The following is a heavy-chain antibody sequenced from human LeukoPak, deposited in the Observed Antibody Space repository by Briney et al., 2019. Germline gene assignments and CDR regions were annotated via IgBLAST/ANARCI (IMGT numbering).Heavy chain of an antibody. D-gene: IGHD3-10*01. V-gene: IGHV3-30*01. CDR3: ARDSAPIGYYYYYMDV. CDR1: GFTFSSYA. CDR2: ISYDGSNK. J-gene: IGHJ6*03. Sequence: GRSLRLSCAASGFTFSSYAMHWVRQAPGKGLEWVAVISYDGSNKYYADSVKGRFTISRDNSKNTLYLQMNSLRAEDTAVYYCARDSAPIGYYYYYMDVWGKGTTVTVSS.